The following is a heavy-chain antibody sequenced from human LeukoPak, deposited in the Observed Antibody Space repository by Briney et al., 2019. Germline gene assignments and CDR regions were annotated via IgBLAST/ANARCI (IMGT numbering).Heavy chain of an antibody. V-gene: IGHV6-1*01. CDR2: TYYMSKWYN. CDR3: ARGLYRYFDL. CDR1: GDSISSNSAT. J-gene: IGHJ2*01. Sequence: SQTLSLTCAISGDSISSNSATWNWIRQSPARGLEWLGRTYYMSKWYNDYAVSVKIPITINPDTSRNQFSLQLSSVTPEDTAVYYCARGLYRYFDLWGRGTLVTVSS.